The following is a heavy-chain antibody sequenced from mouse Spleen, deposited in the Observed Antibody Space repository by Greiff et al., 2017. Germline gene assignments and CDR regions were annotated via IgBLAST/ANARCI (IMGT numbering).Heavy chain of an antibody. CDR3: ARGPTEPAWFAY. CDR1: GFSLTSYG. Sequence: QVQLQQSGPGLVQPSQSLSITCTVSGFSLTSYGVHWVRQSPGKGLEWLGVIWSGGSTDYNAAFISRLSISKDNSKSQVFFKMNSLQADDTAIYYCARGPTEPAWFAYWGQGTLVTVSA. D-gene: IGHD1-1*01. V-gene: IGHV2-2*01. CDR2: IWSGGST. J-gene: IGHJ3*01.